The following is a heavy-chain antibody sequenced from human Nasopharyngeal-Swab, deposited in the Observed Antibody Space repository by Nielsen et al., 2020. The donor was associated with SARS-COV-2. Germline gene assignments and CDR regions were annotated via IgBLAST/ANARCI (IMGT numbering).Heavy chain of an antibody. D-gene: IGHD5-12*01. Sequence: SVKVSCKASGDTFNNYVFSRVRQAPGQGLEWMGRIIPMLGIANYAQKFQGRVTITADKSTSTAYMELSSLRSEDAAVYYCASCIVATAYGPSHYYYYAMDVWGQGTTVTVSS. CDR2: IIPMLGIA. J-gene: IGHJ6*02. V-gene: IGHV1-69*04. CDR1: GDTFNNYV. CDR3: ASCIVATAYGPSHYYYYAMDV.